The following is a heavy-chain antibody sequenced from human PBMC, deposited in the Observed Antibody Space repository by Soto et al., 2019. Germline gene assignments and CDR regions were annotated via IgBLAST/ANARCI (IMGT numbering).Heavy chain of an antibody. D-gene: IGHD2-15*01. Sequence: ASVKVSCKASGYTFTGYYMHWVRQAPGQGLEWMGWINPNSGGTNYAQKFQGRVTMTRDTSISTAYMELSRLRYDDTAVYYCARVNVVVVAATREYYFDYWGQGNLVTVSS. J-gene: IGHJ4*02. CDR3: ARVNVVVVAATREYYFDY. V-gene: IGHV1-2*02. CDR2: INPNSGGT. CDR1: GYTFTGYY.